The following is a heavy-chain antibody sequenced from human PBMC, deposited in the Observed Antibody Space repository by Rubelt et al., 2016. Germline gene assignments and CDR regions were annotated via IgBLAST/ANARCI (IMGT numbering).Heavy chain of an antibody. D-gene: IGHD2-8*01. CDR1: GYTFTSYG. CDR2: ISAYNGNT. J-gene: IGHJ4*02. V-gene: IGHV1-18*01. Sequence: QVQLVQSGAEVKKPGASVKVSCKASGYTFTSYGISWVRQAPGQGLEWMGWISAYNGNTNYAQKRQGEVTRTTDTSTGTAYMVLSSLRSEETAGYDCARAQRIRLLMVYAPTFDYWGQGTLVTVSS. CDR3: ARAQRIRLLMVYAPTFDY.